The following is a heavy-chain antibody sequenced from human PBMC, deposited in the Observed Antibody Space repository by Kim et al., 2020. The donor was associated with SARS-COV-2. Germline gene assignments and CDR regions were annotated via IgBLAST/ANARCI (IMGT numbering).Heavy chain of an antibody. CDR3: ANVPQQLAC. Sequence: GGSLRLSCTASGFTISSYAMSWVRQAPGKGLEWVSAISGGGTTTYYADSVKGRFTISRDNSKNTLYLQMNGLRAEDTALYYCANVPQQLACWGQGTLVTVSS. V-gene: IGHV3-23*01. D-gene: IGHD6-13*01. CDR2: ISGGGTTT. CDR1: GFTISSYA. J-gene: IGHJ4*02.